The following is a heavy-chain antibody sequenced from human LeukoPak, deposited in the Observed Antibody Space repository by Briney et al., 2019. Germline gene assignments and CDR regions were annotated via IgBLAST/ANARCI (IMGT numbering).Heavy chain of an antibody. D-gene: IGHD6-13*01. CDR1: GFTFSSYG. J-gene: IGHJ4*02. Sequence: GRSLRLSCAASGFTFSSYGMHWVRQAPGKGLEWVAVISYDGSNKYYADSVKGRFTISRDNSKNTLYLQMNSLRAEDTAVYYCARGMLSSSCLDYWGQGTLVTVSS. CDR2: ISYDGSNK. CDR3: ARGMLSSSCLDY. V-gene: IGHV3-30*03.